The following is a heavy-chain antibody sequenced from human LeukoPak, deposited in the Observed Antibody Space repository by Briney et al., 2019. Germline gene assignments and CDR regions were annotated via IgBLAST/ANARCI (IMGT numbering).Heavy chain of an antibody. CDR2: ISHSVYT. Sequence: ASETLSLTCTVSGDSLRATYWSWTRRAPGGGLEWIGFISHSVYTSYSPSLKSRVAISVDTSKRQFSLRLSSVTATDTAVYYCARGRNDHGGMFFDSWAQGTLVTVSS. J-gene: IGHJ4*02. CDR1: GDSLRATY. V-gene: IGHV4-59*01. D-gene: IGHD4-23*01. CDR3: ARGRNDHGGMFFDS.